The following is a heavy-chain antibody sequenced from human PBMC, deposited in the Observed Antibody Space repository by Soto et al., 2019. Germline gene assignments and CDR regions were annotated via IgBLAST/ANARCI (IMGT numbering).Heavy chain of an antibody. V-gene: IGHV4-31*03. CDR1: GGSISSGGYY. CDR3: ARITIFGVVDY. CDR2: IYYSGRT. Sequence: QVQLQESGPGLVKPSQTLSLTCTVSGGSISSGGYYWSWIRQHPGKGLEWIGYIYYSGRTYYNPSLKSRVTISVDTSKNPFSLKLISVTAADTAVYYCARITIFGVVDYWGQGTLVTVSS. D-gene: IGHD3-3*01. J-gene: IGHJ4*02.